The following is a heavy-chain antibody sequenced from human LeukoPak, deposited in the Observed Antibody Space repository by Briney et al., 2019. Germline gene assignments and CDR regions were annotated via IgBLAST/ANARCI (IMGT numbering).Heavy chain of an antibody. CDR3: ARGRGVLYYYYGMDV. Sequence: SETLSVTCAVYGGSFSGYYWSSIRQPPGKGLGWRCEINHSGSTNYNPSLKSRVTISVDTSKNQFSLKLSSVTAADTAVYYCARGRGVLYYYYGMDVWGQGTTVTVSS. J-gene: IGHJ6*02. CDR2: INHSGST. CDR1: GGSFSGYY. V-gene: IGHV4-34*01. D-gene: IGHD3-10*01.